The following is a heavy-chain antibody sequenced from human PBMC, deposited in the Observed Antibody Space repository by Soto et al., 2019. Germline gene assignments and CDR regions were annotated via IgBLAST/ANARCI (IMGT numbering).Heavy chain of an antibody. Sequence: QLQLQESGPGLVKPSETLSLTCTVSGGSVSSSSYYWGWVRQPPGKGLEWIGSVYYSGSTYYNPSRESRVTISVXXXXXXXXXXXXXXXXXXXXXXXXGRLEGLATISYYFDYWGQGALVTVSS. CDR1: GGSVSSSSYY. V-gene: IGHV4-39*01. J-gene: IGHJ4*02. D-gene: IGHD1-1*01. CDR3: GRLEGLATISYYFDY. CDR2: VYYSGST.